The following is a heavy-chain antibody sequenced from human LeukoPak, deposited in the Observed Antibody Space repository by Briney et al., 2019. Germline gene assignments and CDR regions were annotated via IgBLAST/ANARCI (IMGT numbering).Heavy chain of an antibody. V-gene: IGHV3-21*01. J-gene: IGHJ4*02. CDR3: ASNYGSGSYYTSGY. Sequence: PGGSLRLSCAASGFTFSSYSMNWVRQAPGRGLEWVSSISSSSSYIYYADSVKGRFTISRDNAKNSLYLQMNSLRAEAMAVYYCASNYGSGSYYTSGYWGQGTLVTVSS. D-gene: IGHD3-10*01. CDR1: GFTFSSYS. CDR2: ISSSSSYI.